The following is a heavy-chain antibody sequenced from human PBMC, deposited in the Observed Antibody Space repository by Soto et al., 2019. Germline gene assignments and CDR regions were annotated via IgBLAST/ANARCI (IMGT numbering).Heavy chain of an antibody. J-gene: IGHJ4*02. Sequence: SVTLSLTCTVSGASIGNYYWSWIRQPPGKGLEWIGYIYYRGNTDYNPSLKSRVTISLDTPKNQFSLRLSSVTAADTAVYYCARHPVYYDILPGYTTNYFAYWAQGILVTVS. CDR2: IYYRGNT. CDR3: ARHPVYYDILPGYTTNYFAY. V-gene: IGHV4-59*08. CDR1: GASIGNYY. D-gene: IGHD3-9*01.